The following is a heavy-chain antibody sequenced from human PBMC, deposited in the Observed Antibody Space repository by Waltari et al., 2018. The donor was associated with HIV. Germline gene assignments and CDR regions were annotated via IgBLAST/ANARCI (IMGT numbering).Heavy chain of an antibody. J-gene: IGHJ4*02. CDR2: IWYDGDNK. CDR3: ARGGYYYDISGYYHY. D-gene: IGHD3-22*01. CDR1: GFTFSNFA. V-gene: IGHV3-33*01. Sequence: QVQLVESGGGVVQPGRSLRLSCAASGFTFSNFAMHWVRQAPGKGLEVLAVIWYDGDNKYYADSVKGRFTISRDNSKNTLYLQMNSLRVEDTAVYYCARGGYYYDISGYYHYWGQGTLVTVSS.